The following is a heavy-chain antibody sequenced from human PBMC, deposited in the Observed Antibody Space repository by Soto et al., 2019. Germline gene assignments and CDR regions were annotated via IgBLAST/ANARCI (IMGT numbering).Heavy chain of an antibody. CDR1: GYTFTSYD. D-gene: IGHD3-3*01. CDR2: MNPNSGNT. V-gene: IGHV1-8*01. J-gene: IGHJ6*03. CDR3: ARGRGSDYDFWSGYLNYYYCYYMDV. Sequence: ASVKVSCKASGYTFTSYDINWVRQATGQGLEWMGWMNPNSGNTGYAQKFQGRVTMTRNTSISTAYMELSSLRSEDTAVYYCARGRGSDYDFWSGYLNYYYCYYMDVWGKGTTVTVSS.